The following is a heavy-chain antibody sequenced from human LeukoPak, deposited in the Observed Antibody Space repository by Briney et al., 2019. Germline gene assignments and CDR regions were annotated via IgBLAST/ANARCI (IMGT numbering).Heavy chain of an antibody. J-gene: IGHJ4*02. CDR1: GYSFSTYW. D-gene: IGHD1-14*01. CDR3: VRQGDRWSGTSLHYYFDS. Sequence: GESLKISCQGSGYSFSTYWIAWVRQMPGKGLEWMGIIYPDDSDVKYSPSFQGQVTISADKGVNTAYVEWSSLKASDTATYYCVRQGDRWSGTSLHYYFDSWGQGTLVTVSS. CDR2: IYPDDSDV. V-gene: IGHV5-51*01.